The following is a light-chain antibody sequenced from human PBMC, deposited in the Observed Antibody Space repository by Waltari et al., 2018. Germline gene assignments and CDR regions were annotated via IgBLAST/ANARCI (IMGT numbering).Light chain of an antibody. CDR1: QSILDTSNSQNY. Sequence: DIVMTQSPDSLAVSLVERATLRCKSTQSILDTSNSQNYLSWFQQKPGQPPKLLIYWASTRESGVPDRFSGSGSGTDFTLTISSLQAADVAVYYCHQYYRAPYSFGQGTKLEIK. J-gene: IGKJ2*01. CDR3: HQYYRAPYS. CDR2: WAS. V-gene: IGKV4-1*01.